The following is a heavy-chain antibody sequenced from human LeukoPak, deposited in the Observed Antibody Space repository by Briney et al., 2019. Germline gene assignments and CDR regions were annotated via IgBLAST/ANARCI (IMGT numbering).Heavy chain of an antibody. CDR1: GYTFTSYG. Sequence: ASVQVSCKASGYTFTSYGITWVRQAPGQRLECMGWISGYNGNTDYEQKLQRRVTMTTDTSTSTAYMELRSLRSDDTAVYYCARGGGYSGYGEDYWGQGTLVTVSS. J-gene: IGHJ4*02. V-gene: IGHV1-18*01. CDR2: ISGYNGNT. D-gene: IGHD5-12*01. CDR3: ARGGGYSGYGEDY.